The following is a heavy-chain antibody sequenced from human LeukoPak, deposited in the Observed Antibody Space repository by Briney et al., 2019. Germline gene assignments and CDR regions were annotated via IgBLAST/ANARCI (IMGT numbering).Heavy chain of an antibody. CDR1: GYTFTSYG. J-gene: IGHJ4*02. Sequence: GASVKVSCKASGYTFTSYGISWVRQAPGQGLEWMGRIIPILGIANYAQKFQGRVTITADKSTSTAYMELSSLRSEDTAVYYCARDGGPGYFDYWGQGTLVTVSS. V-gene: IGHV1-69*04. CDR3: ARDGGPGYFDY. CDR2: IIPILGIA. D-gene: IGHD3-10*01.